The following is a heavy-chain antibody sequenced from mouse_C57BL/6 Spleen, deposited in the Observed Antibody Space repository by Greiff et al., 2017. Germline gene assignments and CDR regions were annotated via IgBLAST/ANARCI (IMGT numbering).Heavy chain of an antibody. Sequence: EVKLMESGGGLVKPGGSLKLSCAASGFTFSDYGMHWVRQAPEKGLEWVAYISSGSSTISRDNAKNTLFLQMTSLRSEDTAMYYCAREEGYYDYYFDYWGQGTTLTVSS. V-gene: IGHV5-17*01. CDR3: AREEGYYDYYFDY. D-gene: IGHD2-4*01. CDR1: GFTFSDYG. J-gene: IGHJ2*01. CDR2: ISSGSS.